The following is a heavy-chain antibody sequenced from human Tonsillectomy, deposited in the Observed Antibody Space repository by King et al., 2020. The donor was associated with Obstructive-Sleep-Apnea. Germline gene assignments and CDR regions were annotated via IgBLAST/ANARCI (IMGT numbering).Heavy chain of an antibody. D-gene: IGHD5-18*01. CDR2: IIGSGGDT. V-gene: IGHV3-23*04. CDR3: AKGRGYNYPNWYFDF. J-gene: IGHJ2*01. Sequence: VQLVESGGGLVQPGGSLRFSCAASGFTFSSYAMSWVRQAPGKGLEWVSTIIGSGGDTYYADAVTGRVTISRDTSKNTLYLQMNSLRAEDTAVYYCAKGRGYNYPNWYFDFWGRGTLVTVSS. CDR1: GFTFSSYA.